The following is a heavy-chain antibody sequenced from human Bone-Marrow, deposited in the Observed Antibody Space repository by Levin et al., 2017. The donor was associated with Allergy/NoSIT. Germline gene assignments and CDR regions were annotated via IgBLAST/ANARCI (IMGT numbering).Heavy chain of an antibody. J-gene: IGHJ6*02. V-gene: IGHV4-59*01. Sequence: LSQTLSLPCTVSGGSIRSSYWSWIRQPPGKGLEWIGYIYYSGSTNYNPSLKSRVTISVDTSKNQFSLKLSSVTAADTAVYYCAGLRVYYYYGMDVWGQGTTVTVSS. D-gene: IGHD3-16*01. CDR1: GGSIRSSY. CDR2: IYYSGST. CDR3: AGLRVYYYYGMDV.